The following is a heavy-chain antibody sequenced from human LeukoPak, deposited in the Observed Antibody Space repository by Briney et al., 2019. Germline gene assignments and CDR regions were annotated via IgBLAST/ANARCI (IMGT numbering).Heavy chain of an antibody. J-gene: IGHJ5*02. CDR3: ARAVASNWFDP. D-gene: IGHD6-19*01. Sequence: GGSLRLSCAASGFIFSSYAMSWVRQAPGKGLEWVSTISGSGGSTYYADSVKGRFTISRDNSKNTVYLQMKSLRAEDTAVYYCARAVASNWFDPWGQGTLVTVSS. CDR2: ISGSGGST. V-gene: IGHV3-23*01. CDR1: GFIFSSYA.